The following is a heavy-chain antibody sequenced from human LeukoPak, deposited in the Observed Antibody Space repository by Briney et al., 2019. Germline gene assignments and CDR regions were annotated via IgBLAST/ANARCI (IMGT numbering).Heavy chain of an antibody. CDR3: ARDLLDIAPYYYYYMDV. Sequence: GGSLRLSCAASGFTFSSYSMNWVRQAPGKGLEWVSSISSSSSYIYYADSVKGRFTISRDNAKNSLYLQMNSLRAEDTAVYYCARDLLDIAPYYYYYMDVWGKGTTVTVSS. CDR2: ISSSSSYI. J-gene: IGHJ6*03. V-gene: IGHV3-21*01. CDR1: GFTFSSYS. D-gene: IGHD2-15*01.